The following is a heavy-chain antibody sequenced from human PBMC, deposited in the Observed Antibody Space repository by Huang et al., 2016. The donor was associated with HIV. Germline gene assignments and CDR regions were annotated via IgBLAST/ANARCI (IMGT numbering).Heavy chain of an antibody. V-gene: IGHV3-74*01. CDR1: GFTFSSSW. CDR3: ARTYYYDSSGVDPRRAFDI. Sequence: EVKLEESGGGLVQPGGSLRFSCAASGFTFSSSWMHWVRQAPGKGLVWVSRIKIDGVSTSYADSVKGLFTISRDNAKNTLYLPMNSLRAEDTAVYYCARTYYYDSSGVDPRRAFDIWGQGTMVTVSS. CDR2: IKIDGVST. J-gene: IGHJ3*02. D-gene: IGHD3-22*01.